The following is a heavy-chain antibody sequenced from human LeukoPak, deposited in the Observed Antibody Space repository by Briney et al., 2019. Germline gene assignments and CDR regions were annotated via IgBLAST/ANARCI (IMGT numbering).Heavy chain of an antibody. J-gene: IGHJ6*02. Sequence: GESLKISCKGSGYGFTSYWIGWVRQMLGKGLEWMGIIYPGDSDTRYSPSFQGQVTISADKSISTAYLQWSSLKASDTAMYYCALRIVGVSYGMDVWGQGTTVTVSS. V-gene: IGHV5-51*01. CDR3: ALRIVGVSYGMDV. D-gene: IGHD1-26*01. CDR2: IYPGDSDT. CDR1: GYGFTSYW.